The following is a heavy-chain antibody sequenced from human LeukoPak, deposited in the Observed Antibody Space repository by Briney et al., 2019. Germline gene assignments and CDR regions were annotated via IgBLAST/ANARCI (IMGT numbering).Heavy chain of an antibody. V-gene: IGHV4-59*01. CDR2: IYYSGST. CDR3: ARGLGMGYFDY. D-gene: IGHD7-27*01. J-gene: IGHJ4*02. Sequence: SETLSLTCTVSGGSISSYYWSWIRQPPGKGLEWIGYIYYSGSTNYNPSLKSRVTISVDTSKNQFSLKLSSVTAADTAVYYCARGLGMGYFDYWGQGTLVTVSS. CDR1: GGSISSYY.